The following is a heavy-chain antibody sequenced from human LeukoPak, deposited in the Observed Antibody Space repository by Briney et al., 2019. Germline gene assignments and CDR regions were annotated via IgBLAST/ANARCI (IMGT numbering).Heavy chain of an antibody. D-gene: IGHD6-19*01. CDR3: ARESSGPYDYYMDV. Sequence: GGSLRLSCAASGFTFSSYAMHWVRQAPGKGLEWVAVISYDGSNKYYADSVKGRFTISRDNSKNTLYLQMNSLRAEDTAVYYCARESSGPYDYYMDVWGKGTTVTVSS. V-gene: IGHV3-30*01. CDR2: ISYDGSNK. CDR1: GFTFSSYA. J-gene: IGHJ6*03.